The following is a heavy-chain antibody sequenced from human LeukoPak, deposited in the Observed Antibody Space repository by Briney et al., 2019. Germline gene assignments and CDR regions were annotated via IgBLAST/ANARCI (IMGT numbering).Heavy chain of an antibody. D-gene: IGHD4-17*01. Sequence: SETLSLTSTVSDGSISNYYCSWIRQPPREGLEWIGYIYCSGSTNYNPSLKSRVTISVDTSKNQFSLKLSSVTAADTAVYYCARHFGSVTTSGMDVWGQGTTVTVSS. CDR1: DGSISNYY. J-gene: IGHJ6*02. CDR2: IYCSGST. CDR3: ARHFGSVTTSGMDV. V-gene: IGHV4-59*08.